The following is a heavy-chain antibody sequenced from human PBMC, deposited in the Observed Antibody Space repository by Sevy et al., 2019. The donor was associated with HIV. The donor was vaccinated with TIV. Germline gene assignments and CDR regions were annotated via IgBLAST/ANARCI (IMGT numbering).Heavy chain of an antibody. J-gene: IGHJ3*02. D-gene: IGHD3-22*01. CDR3: AKSGYYYDSSGYWGGESASFAAFDI. Sequence: GGSLRLSCAASGFTFDDYAMHWVRQAPGKGLEWVSGISWNSGSIGYADSVKGRFTISRDNAKNSLYLQMNSLRAEDTALYYCAKSGYYYDSSGYWGGESASFAAFDIWGQGTMVTVSS. CDR2: ISWNSGSI. CDR1: GFTFDDYA. V-gene: IGHV3-9*01.